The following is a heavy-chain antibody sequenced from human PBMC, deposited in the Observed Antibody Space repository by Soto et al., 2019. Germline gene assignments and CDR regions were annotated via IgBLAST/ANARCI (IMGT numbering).Heavy chain of an antibody. Sequence: EVQLVESGGGLIQPGGSLRLSCAASGFTVSSNYMSWVRQAPGKGLEWVSVIYSGGSTYYADSVKGRFTISRDNSKNTLYLQMNSLRAEDTAVYHCARDRYSSSWYRYYYGMDVWGQGTTVTVSS. CDR3: ARDRYSSSWYRYYYGMDV. CDR2: IYSGGST. D-gene: IGHD6-13*01. J-gene: IGHJ6*02. V-gene: IGHV3-53*01. CDR1: GFTVSSNY.